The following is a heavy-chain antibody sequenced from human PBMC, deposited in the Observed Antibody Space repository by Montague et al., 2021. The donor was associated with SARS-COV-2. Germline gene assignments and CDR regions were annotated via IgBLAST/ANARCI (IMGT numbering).Heavy chain of an antibody. CDR1: GDSVASNRAA. CDR2: TYYRFKWYN. J-gene: IGHJ6*03. CDR3: ARDLLTGYLPYHYYMDV. D-gene: IGHD3-9*01. V-gene: IGHV6-1*01. Sequence: CAISGDSVASNRAARNWIGQSSARDLAWLGRTYYRFKWYNDYAVSVKSRITINPDTSKNQFSLQLNSVTPEDTTVYYCARDLLTGYLPYHYYMDVWGKGTTVAVSS.